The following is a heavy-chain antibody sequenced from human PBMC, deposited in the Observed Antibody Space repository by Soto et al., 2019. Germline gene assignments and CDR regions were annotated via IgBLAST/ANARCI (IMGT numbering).Heavy chain of an antibody. Sequence: GSLSLSCAASGFTFSSYAMHWVRQAPGKGLEWVAVISYDGSNKYYADSVKGRFTISRDNSKNTLYLQMNSLRAEDTAVYYCAREAFLTHGMDVWGQGTTVTVSS. D-gene: IGHD3-3*02. CDR2: ISYDGSNK. CDR1: GFTFSSYA. V-gene: IGHV3-30-3*01. J-gene: IGHJ6*02. CDR3: AREAFLTHGMDV.